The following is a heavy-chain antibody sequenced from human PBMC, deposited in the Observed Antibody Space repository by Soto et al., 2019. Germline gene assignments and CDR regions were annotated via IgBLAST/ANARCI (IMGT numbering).Heavy chain of an antibody. CDR3: ARARFGDGNDY. V-gene: IGHV4-34*01. CDR1: GGSFSGYY. Sequence: SETLSLTCAVYGGSFSGYYWSWIRQPPGKGLEWIGEINHSGSTNYNPSLKSRVTISVDTSKNQFSLKLSSVTAADTAVYYCARARFGDGNDYWGQGTLVTFSS. J-gene: IGHJ4*02. D-gene: IGHD3-10*01. CDR2: INHSGST.